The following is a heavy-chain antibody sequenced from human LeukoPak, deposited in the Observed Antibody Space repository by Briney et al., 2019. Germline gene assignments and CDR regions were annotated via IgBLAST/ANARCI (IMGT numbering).Heavy chain of an antibody. V-gene: IGHV3-21*06. D-gene: IGHD4-11*01. CDR1: GFSFSDFG. J-gene: IGHJ5*02. Sequence: GGSLRLSCAASGFSFSDFGMGWVRQAPGKRLEWVSSIFGSRDSISYANSVKGRFTISRDNAENSLYLQMDSLRAEDTAVYYCTRGMDHINYAWFDPWGQGTLVIVSS. CDR2: IFGSRDSI. CDR3: TRGMDHINYAWFDP.